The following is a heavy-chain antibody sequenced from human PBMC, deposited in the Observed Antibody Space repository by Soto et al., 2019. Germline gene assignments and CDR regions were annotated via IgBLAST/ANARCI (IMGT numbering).Heavy chain of an antibody. CDR1: GFTFSAHG. CDR3: ARGSWAIVTGYFDY. V-gene: IGHV3-30*03. J-gene: IGHJ4*02. Sequence: GSLRLSCAASGFTFSAHGMHWVRQAPGKGLEWVAVISSDGTYKYYADSLKGRFTISRDNSKNTLFLHMSSLTTEDTAVYYCARGSWAIVTGYFDYWGRGALVTVSS. D-gene: IGHD3-9*01. CDR2: ISSDGTYK.